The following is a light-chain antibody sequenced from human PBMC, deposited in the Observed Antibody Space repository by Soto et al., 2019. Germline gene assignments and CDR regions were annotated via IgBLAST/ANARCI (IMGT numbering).Light chain of an antibody. CDR3: QQYGNSPWT. Sequence: EIVLTQSPGTLSLSPGERATLSCRASQSVSSNYLAWCQQKPGQAPRLLIYGASSRATGIPERFSGSGSGTDFTLTISRLQPEDFAAYYCQQYGNSPWTFGQGTKVEIK. CDR1: QSVSSNY. CDR2: GAS. V-gene: IGKV3-20*01. J-gene: IGKJ1*01.